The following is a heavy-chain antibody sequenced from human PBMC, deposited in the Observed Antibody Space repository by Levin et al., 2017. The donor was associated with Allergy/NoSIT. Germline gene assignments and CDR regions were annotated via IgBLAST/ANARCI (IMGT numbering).Heavy chain of an antibody. V-gene: IGHV1-69*01. CDR2: IIPIFGTA. J-gene: IGHJ6*02. D-gene: IGHD2-2*01. Sequence: AGESLKISCKASGGTFSSYAISWVRQAPGQGLEWMGGIIPIFGTANYAQKFQGRVTITADESTSTAYMELSSLRSEDTAVYYCARGSRFVVVPAAIRSYYGSGSQPENYYGMDVWGQGTTVTVSS. CDR3: ARGSRFVVVPAAIRSYYGSGSQPENYYGMDV. CDR1: GGTFSSYA.